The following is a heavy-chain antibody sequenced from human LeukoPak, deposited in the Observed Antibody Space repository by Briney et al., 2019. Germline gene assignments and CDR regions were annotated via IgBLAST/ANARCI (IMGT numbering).Heavy chain of an antibody. D-gene: IGHD6-13*01. CDR1: GFSVSGHW. V-gene: IGHV3-7*01. Sequence: GGSLRLSCAVSGFSVSGHWMTWVRQAPGKGLEWVANTKQDGSEKNYVDSVKGRFTISRDNAENSLLLQMNSLRVEDTAVYYCAREWQGGIAAAGTRIEGDYWGQGTLVAVSS. CDR2: TKQDGSEK. CDR3: AREWQGGIAAAGTRIEGDY. J-gene: IGHJ4*02.